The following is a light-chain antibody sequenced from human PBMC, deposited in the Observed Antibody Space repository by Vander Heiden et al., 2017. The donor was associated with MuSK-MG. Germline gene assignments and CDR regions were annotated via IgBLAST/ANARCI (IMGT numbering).Light chain of an antibody. J-gene: IGKJ2*01. V-gene: IGKV3-11*01. CDR3: QQRSI. Sequence: EIVLTQSPVTLSLSPGERATLSCRASQSVSSYLAGDQQKPGQAPRLLIYEASNRATGIKDRFSGSGSGTDFTLTISSLEPDDFAGSDGQQRSIFGQRTKLEIK. CDR1: QSVSSY. CDR2: EAS.